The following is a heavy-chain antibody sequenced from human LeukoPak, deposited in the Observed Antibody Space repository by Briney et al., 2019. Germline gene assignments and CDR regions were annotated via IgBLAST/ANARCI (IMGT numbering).Heavy chain of an antibody. CDR1: GGSISSSSYY. CDR3: ARVRSSGWYVY. D-gene: IGHD6-19*01. J-gene: IGHJ4*02. CDR2: IYYSGST. V-gene: IGHV4-39*01. Sequence: SETLSLTCTVSGGSISSSSYYWGWIRHPPGEGLEWIGSIYYSGSTYYNPSLKSRVTISVDTSKNQFSLKLSSVTAADTAVYYCARVRSSGWYVYWGQGTLVTVSS.